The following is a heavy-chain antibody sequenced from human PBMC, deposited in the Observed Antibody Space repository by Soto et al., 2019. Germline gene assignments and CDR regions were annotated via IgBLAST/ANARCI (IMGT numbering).Heavy chain of an antibody. CDR2: INPNSGGT. J-gene: IGHJ6*02. CDR1: GYTFTGYY. V-gene: IGHV1-2*04. Sequence: ASVKVSCKASGYTFTGYYMHWVRQAPGQGLEWMGWINPNSGGTNYAQKFQGWVTMTRDTSISTAYMELSRLRSDDTAVYYCARGKWLRFDYYGMDVWGQGTTVTV. CDR3: ARGKWLRFDYYGMDV. D-gene: IGHD5-12*01.